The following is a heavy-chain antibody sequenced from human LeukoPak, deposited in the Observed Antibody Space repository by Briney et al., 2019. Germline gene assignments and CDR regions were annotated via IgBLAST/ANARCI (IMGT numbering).Heavy chain of an antibody. CDR2: INHSGST. D-gene: IGHD6-19*01. CDR1: GGSFSGYY. Sequence: SETLSLTCAVYGGSFSGYYWSWIRQPPGKGLEWIGEINHSGSTNYNPSLKSRVTISVDTSKNQFSLKLSYVTAADTAVYYCARNRYSSGWFFYWGQGTLVTVSS. J-gene: IGHJ4*02. V-gene: IGHV4-34*01. CDR3: ARNRYSSGWFFY.